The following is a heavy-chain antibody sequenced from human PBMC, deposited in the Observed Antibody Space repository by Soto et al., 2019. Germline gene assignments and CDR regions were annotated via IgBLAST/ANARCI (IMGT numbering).Heavy chain of an antibody. D-gene: IGHD2-2*01. CDR1: GFTFSHIW. CDR2: ITRKSDGGTT. CDR3: TTDTFCSSNTCPGTSAH. Sequence: EVQLVESGGALVKAGGSLRLSCATSGFTFSHIWMSWVRQAPGTGLEWGGRITRKSDGGTTDYAAPVRGRFTISRDDSKDTMYLEMKSLDSEDTAVYYCTTDTFCSSNTCPGTSAHWGHGTQVTVSS. V-gene: IGHV3-15*02. J-gene: IGHJ4*01.